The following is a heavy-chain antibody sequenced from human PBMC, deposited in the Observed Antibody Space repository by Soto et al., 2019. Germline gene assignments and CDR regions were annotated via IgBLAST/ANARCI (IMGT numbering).Heavy chain of an antibody. V-gene: IGHV3-53*01. Sequence: GSVRLSCVVSGFSGSATSIFWVRQATGKGLEWVSLMHRGGTTDNADSVKGRFTTSRDKSKNTLYLHMNGLRVEDTAVYYCARVNTTLVDHFDCWGQGTLVTVSS. CDR2: MHRGGTT. CDR1: GFSGSATS. J-gene: IGHJ4*02. CDR3: ARVNTTLVDHFDC. D-gene: IGHD5-18*01.